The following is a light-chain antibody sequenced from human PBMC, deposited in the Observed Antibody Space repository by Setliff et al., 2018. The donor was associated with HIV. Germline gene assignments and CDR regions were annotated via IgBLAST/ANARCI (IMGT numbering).Light chain of an antibody. J-gene: IGLJ1*01. V-gene: IGLV2-11*01. CDR3: CSNAARPTFYV. Sequence: QSALAQPRSVSGPPGQSVTIFCSGSSTTFGTYNYVSWYQQQPGKAPRLIIYDVSERPPGVPDRFSGSKSGNTASLTISGLQAEDEADYYCCSNAARPTFYVFGSGTKV. CDR1: STTFGTYNY. CDR2: DVS.